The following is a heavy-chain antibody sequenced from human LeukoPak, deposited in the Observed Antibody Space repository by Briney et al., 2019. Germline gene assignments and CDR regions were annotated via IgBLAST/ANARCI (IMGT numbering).Heavy chain of an antibody. CDR2: ISNTGGST. J-gene: IGHJ1*01. Sequence: GGSLRLSCVVSGFNSEDHAMSWVRQAPGKGLEWVSAISNTGGSTYYADSVKGRFTISRDKSKNTLSLQMNSLRAEDTAVYYCAQQVGYCSSGSCYFTYWGQGTLVTVSS. V-gene: IGHV3-23*01. CDR3: AQQVGYCSSGSCYFTY. D-gene: IGHD2-15*01. CDR1: GFNSEDHA.